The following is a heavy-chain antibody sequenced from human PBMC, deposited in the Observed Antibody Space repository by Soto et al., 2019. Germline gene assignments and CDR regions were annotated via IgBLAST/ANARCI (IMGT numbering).Heavy chain of an antibody. Sequence: QVQLVQSGAEVKEPGASVKVSCKASGYNFASNHMHWVRQIPGQGLEWMGIIDPTDGSTSYAQRFRGRITLTRDAPTNTDYMELRGLTSEDTAVYYCVRDRFGSWTFDYWGQGTLLTVSS. CDR1: GYNFASNH. CDR2: IDPTDGST. CDR3: VRDRFGSWTFDY. J-gene: IGHJ4*02. D-gene: IGHD6-13*01. V-gene: IGHV1-46*01.